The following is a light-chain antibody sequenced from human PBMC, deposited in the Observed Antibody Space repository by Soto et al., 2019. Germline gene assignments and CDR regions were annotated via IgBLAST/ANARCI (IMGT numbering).Light chain of an antibody. CDR3: SSYAGRNSWV. J-gene: IGLJ3*02. Sequence: QSVLTQPPSASGSPGQSVTISCTGTSSDVGGYNYVSWYQQHPGKAPKVMIYDVIKRPSGVPDRFSDSKSGNTASLTVSGLQAEDEADYYCSSYAGRNSWVFGGGTKLTVL. CDR2: DVI. CDR1: SSDVGGYNY. V-gene: IGLV2-8*01.